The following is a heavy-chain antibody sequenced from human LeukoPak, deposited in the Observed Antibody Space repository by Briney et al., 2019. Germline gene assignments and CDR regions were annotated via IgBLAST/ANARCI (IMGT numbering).Heavy chain of an antibody. Sequence: GGSLRLFCAASGFIFSDHYMGWVRQAPGKGPGGVSYITSSGANIYYADSVKGRFTVSRDNAKNSLYLQMDRLRVEDTALYYCVRVGNRNQDYYYSYMDVWGRGTTVTVSS. V-gene: IGHV3-11*01. CDR1: GFIFSDHY. CDR3: VRVGNRNQDYYYSYMDV. CDR2: ITSSGANI. J-gene: IGHJ6*03.